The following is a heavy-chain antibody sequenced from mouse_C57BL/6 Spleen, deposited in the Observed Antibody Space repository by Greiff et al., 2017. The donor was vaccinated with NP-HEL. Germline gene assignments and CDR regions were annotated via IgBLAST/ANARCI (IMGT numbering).Heavy chain of an antibody. J-gene: IGHJ1*03. D-gene: IGHD1-1*01. CDR3: TRSYYGSKGYFDV. V-gene: IGHV1-15*01. Sequence: QVQLQQSGAELVRPGASVTLSCKASGYTFTDYEMHWVKQTPVHGLEWIGAIDPATGGTAYNQKFKGKAILTADKSSSTAYMELRSLTSEDSAVYNCTRSYYGSKGYFDVWGTGTTVTVSS. CDR1: GYTFTDYE. CDR2: IDPATGGT.